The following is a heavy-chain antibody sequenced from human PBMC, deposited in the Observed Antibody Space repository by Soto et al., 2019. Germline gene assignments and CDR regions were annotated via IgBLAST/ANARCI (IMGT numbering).Heavy chain of an antibody. V-gene: IGHV1-46*01. CDR3: ARGTTMVRGLRDGMDV. J-gene: IGHJ6*02. CDR2: ITPSGGTT. Sequence: QVQLVQSGAEVKKPGASVKVSYRASGYTFTNYFMHWVRQAPGQGLEWMGVITPSGGTTRSAQKFQGRVTMTRDTSTSTVNIEMSSLRPEDTAVYYCARGTTMVRGLRDGMDVWGQGTTVTVSS. D-gene: IGHD3-10*01. CDR1: GYTFTNYF.